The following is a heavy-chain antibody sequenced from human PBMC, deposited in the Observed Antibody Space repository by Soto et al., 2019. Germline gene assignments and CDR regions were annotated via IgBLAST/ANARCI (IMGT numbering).Heavy chain of an antibody. Sequence: GGSLRLSCTTSGFTFSSYAMSWVRQAPGKGLEWVSTISASGGTTYYADSVKGRFTISRDKSMHTLYLQMNSLRAEDTAVYYCAKQGGYSSGSYHLDFWGQGTLVTVSS. D-gene: IGHD6-19*01. CDR3: AKQGGYSSGSYHLDF. CDR2: ISASGGTT. V-gene: IGHV3-23*01. CDR1: GFTFSSYA. J-gene: IGHJ4*02.